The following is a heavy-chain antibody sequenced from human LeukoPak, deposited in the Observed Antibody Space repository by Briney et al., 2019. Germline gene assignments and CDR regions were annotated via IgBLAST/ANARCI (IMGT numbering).Heavy chain of an antibody. D-gene: IGHD3-10*01. J-gene: IGHJ4*02. V-gene: IGHV3-74*01. CDR3: ARTSVSGSYYVDIHY. CDR1: GFTISNHW. Sequence: GGSLRLSCAASGFTISNHWTHWVRQTPGKGLVWVSRINRDGRDTRYADSVKGRFTISRDTAKNTVYLQMNSLRAEDTAVYYCARTSVSGSYYVDIHYWGQGTLVTVSS. CDR2: INRDGRDT.